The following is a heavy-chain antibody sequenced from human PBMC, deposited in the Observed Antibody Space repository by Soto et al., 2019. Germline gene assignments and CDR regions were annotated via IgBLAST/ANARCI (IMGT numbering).Heavy chain of an antibody. CDR1: GCSVSSNSAA. V-gene: IGHV6-1*01. CDR2: TYYRSKWYN. Sequence: SQALSLTCASSGCSVSSNSAAWNWIRQSPSRGLEWLGRTYYRSKWYNDYAVSVKSRITINPDTSKNQFSLQLNSVTPEDTAVYYCARGDTYYYDSSGYYWPGGMDVWGQGTTVTVSS. CDR3: ARGDTYYYDSSGYYWPGGMDV. J-gene: IGHJ6*02. D-gene: IGHD3-22*01.